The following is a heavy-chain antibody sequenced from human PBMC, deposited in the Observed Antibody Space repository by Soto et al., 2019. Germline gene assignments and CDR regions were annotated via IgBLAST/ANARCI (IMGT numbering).Heavy chain of an antibody. CDR3: ARGGEYYDYVWGSYRPDAFDI. V-gene: IGHV6-1*01. D-gene: IGHD3-16*02. CDR2: TYYRSKWYN. J-gene: IGHJ3*02. CDR1: GDSVSSNSAA. Sequence: SRTLSLACAMSGDSVSSNSAAWNWIRQSPSRGLEWLGRTYYRSKWYNDYAVSVKSRITINPDTSKNQFSLQLNSVTPEDTAVYYCARGGEYYDYVWGSYRPDAFDIWGQGTMVTVSS.